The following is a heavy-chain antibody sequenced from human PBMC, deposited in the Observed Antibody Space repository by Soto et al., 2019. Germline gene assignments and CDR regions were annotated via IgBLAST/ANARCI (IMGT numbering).Heavy chain of an antibody. V-gene: IGHV1-69*04. CDR1: GGTFSSYT. CDR3: ARDETPTTVAYYYYMDV. D-gene: IGHD4-4*01. CDR2: IIPILGIA. J-gene: IGHJ6*03. Sequence: GASVKVSCKASGGTFSSYTISWVRQAPGQGLEWMGTIIPILGIANYAQKFQGRVTITADKSTSTAYMELSSLRSEDTAVYYCARDETPTTVAYYYYMDVWGKGTTVTVS.